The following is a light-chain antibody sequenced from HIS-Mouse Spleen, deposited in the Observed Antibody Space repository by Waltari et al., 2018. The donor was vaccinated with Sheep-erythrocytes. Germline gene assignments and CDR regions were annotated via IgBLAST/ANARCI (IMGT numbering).Light chain of an antibody. Sequence: QSALTQPRSVSGSPGQSVTISCTGTSSDVGGYNYVSWYQQHPGKAPKLMIYYVSKRPSGVPFRFPVSKSGNPASLTISGLQAEDEADYYCCSYAGSYTLVFGGGTKLTVL. CDR2: YVS. V-gene: IGLV2-11*01. J-gene: IGLJ2*01. CDR1: SSDVGGYNY. CDR3: CSYAGSYTLV.